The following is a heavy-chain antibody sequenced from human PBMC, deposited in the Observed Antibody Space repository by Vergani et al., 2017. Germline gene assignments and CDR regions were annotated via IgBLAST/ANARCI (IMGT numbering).Heavy chain of an antibody. CDR2: VDPEDGET. Sequence: EVQLVQSGAAVKKPGATMKISCKVSGYTFTDPYMHWVKQAPGKGLEWMGLVDPEDGETIYAEKFKGRVTIAADTSTDTAHLELSSLRSEDTAVYYCATPQTVTTGGMEVWGQGTTVTVSS. D-gene: IGHD4-17*01. CDR1: GYTFTDPY. J-gene: IGHJ6*02. V-gene: IGHV1-69-2*01. CDR3: ATPQTVTTGGMEV.